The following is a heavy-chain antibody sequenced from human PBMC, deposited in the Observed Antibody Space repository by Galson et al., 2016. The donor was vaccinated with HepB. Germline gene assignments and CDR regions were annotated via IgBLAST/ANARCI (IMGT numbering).Heavy chain of an antibody. V-gene: IGHV2-5*02. CDR3: AHTVDDNSDYSTT. CDR1: GFSLTTSGMG. D-gene: IGHD3-22*01. J-gene: IGHJ5*02. CDR2: SYWDDET. Sequence: PALVKPTQTLTLTCTVSGFSLTTSGMGVGWIRQPAGRALEWLSFSYWDDETLYRPSLETRLNLPKDSSKNLVVRRRTNMDPGDAGTYYCAHTVDDNSDYSTTWGQGTLVTVSS.